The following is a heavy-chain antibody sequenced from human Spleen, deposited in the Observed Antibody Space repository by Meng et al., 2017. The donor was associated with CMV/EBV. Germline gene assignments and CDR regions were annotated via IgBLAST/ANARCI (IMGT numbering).Heavy chain of an antibody. CDR3: ASSKPSTHPTYYGSGSYYFDY. V-gene: IGHV4-59*01. CDR2: IYYSGST. D-gene: IGHD3-10*01. J-gene: IGHJ4*02. Sequence: SETLSLTCTVSGGSISSYYWSWIRQPPGKGLEWIGYIYYSGSTNYNPSLKSRVTISVDTSKNQFSLKLSSVTAADTAVYYCASSKPSTHPTYYGSGSYYFDYWGQGTLVTVSS. CDR1: GGSISSYY.